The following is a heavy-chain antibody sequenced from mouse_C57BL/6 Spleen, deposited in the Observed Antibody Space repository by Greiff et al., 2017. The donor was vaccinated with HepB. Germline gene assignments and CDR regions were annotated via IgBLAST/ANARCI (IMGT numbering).Heavy chain of an antibody. CDR2: IDPSDSYT. Sequence: QVQLQQPGAELVMPGASVKLSCKASGYTFTSYWMHWVKQRPGQGLEWIGEIDPSDSYTNYNQKFKGKSTLTVDKSSSTAYMQLSSLTSEDSAVYYCARWGKWSPGTYWGQGTTLTVSS. CDR3: ARWGKWSPGTY. J-gene: IGHJ2*01. CDR1: GYTFTSYW. V-gene: IGHV1-69*01. D-gene: IGHD1-1*02.